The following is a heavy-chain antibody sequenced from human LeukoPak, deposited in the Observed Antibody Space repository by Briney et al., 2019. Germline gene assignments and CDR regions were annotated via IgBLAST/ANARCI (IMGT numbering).Heavy chain of an antibody. Sequence: LPGGSLRLSCAASGFTFSSYAMHWVRQAPDSVKGRFTISRDNSKNTLYLQMNSLRAEDTAVYYCARVAAADWFDPWGQGTLVTVSS. J-gene: IGHJ5*02. V-gene: IGHV3-30*07. CDR1: GFTFSSYA. D-gene: IGHD6-13*01. CDR3: ARVAAADWFDP.